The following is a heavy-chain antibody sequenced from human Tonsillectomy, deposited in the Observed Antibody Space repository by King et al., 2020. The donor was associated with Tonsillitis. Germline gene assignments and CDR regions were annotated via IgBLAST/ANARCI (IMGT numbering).Heavy chain of an antibody. CDR2: ISSGSSYI. V-gene: IGHV3-21*01. CDR1: GFTFTSYS. J-gene: IGHJ4*02. D-gene: IGHD6-19*01. CDR3: AREEWLVHFDY. Sequence: VQLVESGGGLVKPGGSLRLSCAASGFTFTSYSMNWVRQAPGKGLEWVSSISSGSSYIYYADSVKGRFTISRDNAKNSLYLQMNSLRAEDTAVYYCAREEWLVHFDYWGQGPLVAVSS.